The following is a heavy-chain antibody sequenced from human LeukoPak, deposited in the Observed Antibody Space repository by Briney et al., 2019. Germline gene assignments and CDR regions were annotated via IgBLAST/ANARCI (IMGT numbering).Heavy chain of an antibody. CDR3: ARGVQLEHLWVLDYYYYIDV. CDR1: GGSISSYY. J-gene: IGHJ6*03. D-gene: IGHD1-1*01. V-gene: IGHV4-59*01. Sequence: SETLSLTCTVSGGSISSYYWSWIRQPPAKGLEWIGYIYYSGSTNYNPSLKSRVTISVDTSKNQFSLKLSSVTAADTAVYYCARGVQLEHLWVLDYYYYIDVWGKGNTVTVSS. CDR2: IYYSGST.